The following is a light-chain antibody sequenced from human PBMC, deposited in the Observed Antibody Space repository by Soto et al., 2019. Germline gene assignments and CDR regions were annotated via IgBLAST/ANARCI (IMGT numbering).Light chain of an antibody. CDR2: RNN. CDR3: AAWDDSRFWV. CDR1: SSNIGSNY. V-gene: IGLV1-47*01. J-gene: IGLJ3*02. Sequence: QAVLTQPPSASGTPGQRVTISCSGSSSNIGSNYVYWYQQLPGTAPKLLIYRNNHRPSGVPDRFSGSKSGTSASLAISGLRCEDEADYYCAAWDDSRFWVFGGGTKLTVL.